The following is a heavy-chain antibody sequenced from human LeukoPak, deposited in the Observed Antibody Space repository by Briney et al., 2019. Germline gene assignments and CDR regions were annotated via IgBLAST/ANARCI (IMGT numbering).Heavy chain of an antibody. CDR1: GYTFTSYD. Sequence: ASVKVSCKASGYTFTSYDINWVRQATGQGLEWMGWMNPNSGNTGYAQKFQGRVTMTRNTSISTAYMELSRLRSDDTAVYYCAREGSSGWYFQHWGQGTLVTVSS. CDR3: AREGSSGWYFQH. J-gene: IGHJ1*01. CDR2: MNPNSGNT. D-gene: IGHD6-19*01. V-gene: IGHV1-8*01.